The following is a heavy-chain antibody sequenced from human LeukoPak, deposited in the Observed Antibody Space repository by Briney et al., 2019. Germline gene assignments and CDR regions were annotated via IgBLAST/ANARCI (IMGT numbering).Heavy chain of an antibody. CDR2: IYYSGST. D-gene: IGHD4-23*01. J-gene: IGHJ4*02. V-gene: IGHV4-59*12. Sequence: SETLSLTCTVSGGSISSYYWSWIRQPPGKGLEWIGYIYYSGSTNYNPALKSRVTISVDTSKNQCSLKLSSVTAADTAVYYCARGHGGNSRVWYYFDYWGQGTLVTVSS. CDR1: GGSISSYY. CDR3: ARGHGGNSRVWYYFDY.